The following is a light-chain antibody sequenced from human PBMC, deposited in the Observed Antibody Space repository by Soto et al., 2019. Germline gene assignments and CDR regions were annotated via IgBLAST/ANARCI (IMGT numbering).Light chain of an antibody. V-gene: IGLV1-40*01. CDR1: SSNIGGGYD. Sequence: QSVLTQPHSVSGAPGQRVTISCTGSSSNIGGGYDVHWYQQLTGTAPKLLIYGNSTRPSGVPDRFSGSKSDTSASLAITGLKAEDEAEYDCQSYDSSLSGTVVFGGGTKLTVL. CDR2: GNS. CDR3: QSYDSSLSGTVV. J-gene: IGLJ2*01.